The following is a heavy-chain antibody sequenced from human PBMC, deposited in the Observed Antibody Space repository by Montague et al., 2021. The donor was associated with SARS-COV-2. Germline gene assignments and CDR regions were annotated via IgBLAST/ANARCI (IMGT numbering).Heavy chain of an antibody. J-gene: IGHJ3*02. Sequence: TLSLTCTVSGGSISGGGYYWSWIRQHPGKGLEWIGYIYYSGSTYYNLSLKSRVTISVDTSKNQFSLKLSSVTAADTAVYYCARVQGITMIVVVIGAFDIWGQGTMVTVSS. V-gene: IGHV4-31*03. CDR2: IYYSGST. D-gene: IGHD3-22*01. CDR3: ARVQGITMIVVVIGAFDI. CDR1: GGSISGGGYY.